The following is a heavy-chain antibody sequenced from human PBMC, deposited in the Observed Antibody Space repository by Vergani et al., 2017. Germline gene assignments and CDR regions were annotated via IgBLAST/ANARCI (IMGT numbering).Heavy chain of an antibody. J-gene: IGHJ6*02. CDR3: AKAYGGYYGMDV. CDR2: ISDDGSNK. V-gene: IGHV3-30*18. D-gene: IGHD4-17*01. Sequence: QVQLVESVGGVVQPGRSLRLSCAASGFTFSSYGMHWVRQAPGKGLEWVAVISDDGSNKYYADSVKGRFTISRDNSKNTLYLQMKSLRAEDTAVYYCAKAYGGYYGMDVWGQGTTVTVSS. CDR1: GFTFSSYG.